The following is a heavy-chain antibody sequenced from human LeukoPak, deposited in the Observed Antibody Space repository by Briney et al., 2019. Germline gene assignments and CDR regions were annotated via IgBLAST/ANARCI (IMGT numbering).Heavy chain of an antibody. CDR1: GFTVSSNY. CDR2: IYSGGST. J-gene: IGHJ4*02. Sequence: GALRLSCAASGFTVSSNYMSWVRQAPGKGLEWVSVIYSGGSTYYADSVKGRFTISRDNSKNTLYLQMSSLRAEDTAVYYCARTGYNYGTPLNYWGQGTLVTVSS. D-gene: IGHD5-18*01. V-gene: IGHV3-66*01. CDR3: ARTGYNYGTPLNY.